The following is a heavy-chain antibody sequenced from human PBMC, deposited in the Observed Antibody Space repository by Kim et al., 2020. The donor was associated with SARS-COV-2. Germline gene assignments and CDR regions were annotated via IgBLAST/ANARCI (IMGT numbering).Heavy chain of an antibody. J-gene: IGHJ5*01. CDR3: SIDQLCFRLFSFRCTDNW. D-gene: IGHD2-8*01. Sequence: SETLSLTCTVSGGSISNYYLSWIRQPPGKGLEWIGYLYYSGSTNYNPSFMSRVTISLVTSKNQFSLKLISFTAADTSVFYFSIDQLCFRLFSFRCTDNW. CDR2: LYYSGST. V-gene: IGHV4-59*01. CDR1: GGSISNYY.